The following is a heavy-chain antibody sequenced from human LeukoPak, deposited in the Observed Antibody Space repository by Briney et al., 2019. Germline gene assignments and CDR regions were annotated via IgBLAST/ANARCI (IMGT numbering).Heavy chain of an antibody. CDR2: IYTSGST. V-gene: IGHV4-4*09. J-gene: IGHJ5*02. CDR3: ARRDSSSWYGGWFDP. CDR1: GGSISSYY. Sequence: SETLSLTCTVSGGSISSYYWSWIRQPPGKGLEWIGYIYTSGSTNYNPSLKSRVTISVDTSKNQFSLKLSSVTAADTAVYYCARRDSSSWYGGWFDPWGPGTLVTVSS. D-gene: IGHD6-13*01.